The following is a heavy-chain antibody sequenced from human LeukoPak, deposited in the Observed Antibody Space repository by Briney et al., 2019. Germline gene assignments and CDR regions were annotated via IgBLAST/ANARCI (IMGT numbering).Heavy chain of an antibody. CDR1: GYTFTSYG. J-gene: IGHJ3*02. CDR2: ISAYNGNT. V-gene: IGHV1-18*01. CDR3: ASFYGGNSERQAFDI. D-gene: IGHD4-23*01. Sequence: GASVKVSCKASGYTFTSYGISWVRQAPGQGLEWMGWISAYNGNTHYAQKLQGRVTMTTDTSTSTAYMELRSLRSDDTAVYSCASFYGGNSERQAFDIWGQGTMVTVSS.